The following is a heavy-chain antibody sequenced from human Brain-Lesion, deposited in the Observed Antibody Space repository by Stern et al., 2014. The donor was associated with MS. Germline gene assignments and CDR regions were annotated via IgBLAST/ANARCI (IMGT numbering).Heavy chain of an antibody. V-gene: IGHV1-2*04. CDR3: ATYYYDSTGYNDF. Sequence: DQLVESGAEVKKPGASVKVSCKASGYTFTGYYMHWVRQAPGQGLEWMGWINPKSGCTNYAQKFQGWVTMTRDTSINTAYMELSRLRSDDTAVYYCATYYYDSTGYNDFWGQGTLVTVSS. CDR2: INPKSGCT. CDR1: GYTFTGYY. J-gene: IGHJ4*02. D-gene: IGHD3-22*01.